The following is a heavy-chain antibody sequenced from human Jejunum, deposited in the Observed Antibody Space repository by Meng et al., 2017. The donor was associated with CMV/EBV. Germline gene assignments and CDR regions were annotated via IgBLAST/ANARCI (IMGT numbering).Heavy chain of an antibody. CDR1: GYTFMEHG. J-gene: IGHJ4*02. Sequence: QVFLLQSGPEGQKPGASVKVSCKTAGYTFMEHGISWVRQAPGQGLEWVGWISPYNGNTDSAQKIQGRVTMTTDTSTSTVYLELKNLKSDDTAIYYCARDSSDDYFDYWGQGTLVTVSS. CDR2: ISPYNGNT. D-gene: IGHD2-21*02. CDR3: ARDSSDDYFDY. V-gene: IGHV1-18*01.